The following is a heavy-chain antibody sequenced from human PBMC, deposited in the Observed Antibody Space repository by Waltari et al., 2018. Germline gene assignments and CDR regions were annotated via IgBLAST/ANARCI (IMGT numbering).Heavy chain of an antibody. V-gene: IGHV3-73*01. Sequence: EVQLVESGGGLVQPGGSLKLSCAASGFTFSGSAMHWVRQASGKGLEWVGRIRSKANSYATAYAASVKGRFTISRDDSKNTAYLQMSSLKTEDTAVYYCTTQTTAGSYWGQGTLVTVSS. D-gene: IGHD1-26*01. J-gene: IGHJ4*02. CDR2: IRSKANSYAT. CDR3: TTQTTAGSY. CDR1: GFTFSGSA.